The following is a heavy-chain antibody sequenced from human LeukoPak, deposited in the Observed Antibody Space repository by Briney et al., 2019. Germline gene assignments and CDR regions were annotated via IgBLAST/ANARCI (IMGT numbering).Heavy chain of an antibody. V-gene: IGHV3-74*03. J-gene: IGHJ3*02. CDR2: INTDGSIT. Sequence: TGGSLRLSCAASGFTFSSYWMHWVRQVPGKGLVWVSRINTDGSITTYADSVKGRFTISRDNAKNTLYLQMSSLRAEDTAVYYCARIREMTTITGAFDIWGQGTMVTVSS. CDR1: GFTFSSYW. CDR3: ARIREMTTITGAFDI. D-gene: IGHD5-24*01.